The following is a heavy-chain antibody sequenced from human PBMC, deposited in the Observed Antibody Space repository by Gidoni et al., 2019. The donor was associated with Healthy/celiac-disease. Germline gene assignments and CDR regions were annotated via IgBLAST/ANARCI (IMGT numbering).Heavy chain of an antibody. CDR3: ARDPSMSVRGWFDP. J-gene: IGHJ5*02. D-gene: IGHD3-10*02. CDR2: ISYDGSNK. Sequence: QVQLVESGGGVVQPGRSLRLSCAASGFTFSSYAMHWVRQAPGKGLEWVAVISYDGSNKYYADSVKGRFTISRDNSKNTLYLQMNSLRAEDTAVYYCARDPSMSVRGWFDPWGQGTLVTVSS. CDR1: GFTFSSYA. V-gene: IGHV3-30-3*01.